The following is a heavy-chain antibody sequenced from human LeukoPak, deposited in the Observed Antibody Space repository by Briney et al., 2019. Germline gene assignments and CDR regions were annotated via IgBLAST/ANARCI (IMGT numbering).Heavy chain of an antibody. Sequence: GGSLRLSCAASGFTFSGYCMTWVRQAPGKGLEWVANIKEDGSQKNYVDSVKGRFTISRDNAKDSLYLQMDSLRAEDTAVYYCARCGSESDYWGQGTLVTVSS. D-gene: IGHD1-26*01. V-gene: IGHV3-7*01. CDR1: GFTFSGYC. CDR3: ARCGSESDY. CDR2: IKEDGSQK. J-gene: IGHJ4*02.